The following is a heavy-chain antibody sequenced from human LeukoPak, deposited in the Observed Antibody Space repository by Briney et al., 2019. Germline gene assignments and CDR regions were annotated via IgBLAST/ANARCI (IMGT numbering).Heavy chain of an antibody. Sequence: ASVKVSCKVSGHTLTGLAMHWVRQGTGKGLEWMGGSDLEDGETIYAQKFKGRVTMTEDTATDTAYMELRSLRSEDTAVYYCAYRPPGDESFDIWGQGTLVTVSS. D-gene: IGHD3-16*01. J-gene: IGHJ3*02. CDR2: SDLEDGET. CDR1: GHTLTGLA. CDR3: AYRPPGDESFDI. V-gene: IGHV1-24*01.